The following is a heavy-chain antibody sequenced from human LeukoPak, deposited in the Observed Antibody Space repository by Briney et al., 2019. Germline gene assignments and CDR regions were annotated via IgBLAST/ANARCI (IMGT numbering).Heavy chain of an antibody. CDR1: GFTFSSYG. CDR2: ISGSGGST. Sequence: GGSLRLSCAASGFTFSSYGMNWVRQAPGKGLEWVSAISGSGGSTYYADSVKGRFTISRDNSKNTLYLQMNSLRAEDTAVYYCAKGPLPEHSSSWYESDYFDYWGQGTLVTVSS. J-gene: IGHJ4*02. V-gene: IGHV3-23*01. CDR3: AKGPLPEHSSSWYESDYFDY. D-gene: IGHD6-13*01.